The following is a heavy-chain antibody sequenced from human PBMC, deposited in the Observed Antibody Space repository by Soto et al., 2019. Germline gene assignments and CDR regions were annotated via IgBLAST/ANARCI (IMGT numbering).Heavy chain of an antibody. CDR2: IYYSGST. D-gene: IGHD3-10*01. CDR3: ARTGRTDYYGSGSYYSPGFDY. V-gene: IGHV4-39*01. Sequence: SETLSLTCTVSGGSISSSSYYWGWIRQPPGKGLEWIGSIYYSGSTYYNPSLKSRVTISVDTSKNQFSLKLSSVTAADTAVYYCARTGRTDYYGSGSYYSPGFDYWGQGTLVTVSS. CDR1: GGSISSSSYY. J-gene: IGHJ4*02.